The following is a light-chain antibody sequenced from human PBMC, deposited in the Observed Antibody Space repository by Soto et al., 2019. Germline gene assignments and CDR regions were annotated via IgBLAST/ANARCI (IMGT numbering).Light chain of an antibody. CDR1: SSDVGGYNY. Sequence: QSALTQPASASGSPGQSITISCTGTSSDVGGYNYVSWYQHHPGNAPKLMIYEVSNRPSGVSSRFSGSKSGNTASLTISGLQAEDESDYYCASYTTSHVVFGGGTKVTVL. CDR3: ASYTTSHVV. J-gene: IGLJ2*01. V-gene: IGLV2-14*01. CDR2: EVS.